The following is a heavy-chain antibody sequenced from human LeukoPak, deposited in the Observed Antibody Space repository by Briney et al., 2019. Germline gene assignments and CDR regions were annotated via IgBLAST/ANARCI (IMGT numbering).Heavy chain of an antibody. CDR1: GFTFSSYG. CDR2: IYYIGST. V-gene: IGHV4-59*04. Sequence: GSLRLSCAASGFTFSSYGMHWVRQAPGKGLEWLGNIYYIGSTYYNPSLKSRITISVDTSKNQFSLKLSSVAAADTAVYYCASPACGWLRAFDIWGQGTMVTVSS. CDR3: ASPACGWLRAFDI. J-gene: IGHJ3*02. D-gene: IGHD5-12*01.